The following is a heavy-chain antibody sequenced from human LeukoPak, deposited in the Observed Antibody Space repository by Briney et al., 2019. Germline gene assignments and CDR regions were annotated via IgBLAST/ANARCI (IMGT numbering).Heavy chain of an antibody. D-gene: IGHD3-22*01. CDR3: AKDYRDSSGAYYYMDV. CDR2: ISDSGGST. J-gene: IGHJ6*03. CDR1: GFTFSSYW. V-gene: IGHV3-23*01. Sequence: GGSLRLSCAVSGFTFSSYWMHWVRQAPGKGLEWVSAISDSGGSTNYADSVKGRFTISRDNSKNTLYLQMNSLRAEDTAIYYCAKDYRDSSGAYYYMDVWGKGTTVTVSS.